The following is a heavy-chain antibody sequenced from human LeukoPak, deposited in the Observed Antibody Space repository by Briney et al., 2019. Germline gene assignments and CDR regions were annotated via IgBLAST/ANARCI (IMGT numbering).Heavy chain of an antibody. V-gene: IGHV4-39*01. Sequence: SETLSLTCTVSGVSISSSSYYWGWIRQPPGKGLEWIGSIYYSGSTYYNPSLKSRVTISVDTSKNQFSLKLSSVTAVDTAVYYCASAAQTLGYCSGGSCYSSRPFDYWGQGTLVTVSS. CDR1: GVSISSSSYY. CDR3: ASAAQTLGYCSGGSCYSSRPFDY. D-gene: IGHD2-15*01. CDR2: IYYSGST. J-gene: IGHJ4*02.